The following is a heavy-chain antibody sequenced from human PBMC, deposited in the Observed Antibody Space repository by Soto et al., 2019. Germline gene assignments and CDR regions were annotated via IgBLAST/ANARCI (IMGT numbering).Heavy chain of an antibody. CDR3: AAEPYGYYYYGMDV. V-gene: IGHV1-58*01. Sequence: QMQLVQSGPEVKKPGTSVKVSCKASGFTFTSSAVQWVRQARGQRLEWIGWIVVGSGNTNYAQKFQERVTITRDMSTSTADMELSSRRSEDTAVYYCAAEPYGYYYYGMDVWGQGTTVTVSS. D-gene: IGHD4-17*01. CDR2: IVVGSGNT. CDR1: GFTFTSSA. J-gene: IGHJ6*02.